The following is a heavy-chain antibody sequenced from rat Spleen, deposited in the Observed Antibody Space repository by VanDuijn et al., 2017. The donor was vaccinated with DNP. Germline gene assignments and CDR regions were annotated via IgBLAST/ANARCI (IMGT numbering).Heavy chain of an antibody. CDR3: ARHDLDGYYHRYWFAY. Sequence: EVQLVESGGGLVQPGKSLKLSCAASGFTFTNYGMAWVRQAPTKGLEWVASISAGGGRTYYRDSVKGRFTISRDHAKSTLYLQMDSLRSEDTATYYCARHDLDGYYHRYWFAYWGQGTLVTVSS. CDR1: GFTFTNYG. D-gene: IGHD1-12*03. CDR2: ISAGGGRT. J-gene: IGHJ3*01. V-gene: IGHV5S13*01.